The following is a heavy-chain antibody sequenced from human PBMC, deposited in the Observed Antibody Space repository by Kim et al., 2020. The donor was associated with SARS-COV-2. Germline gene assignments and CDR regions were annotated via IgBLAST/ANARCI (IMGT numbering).Heavy chain of an antibody. J-gene: IGHJ2*01. CDR1: GGSISSYY. Sequence: SETLSLTCSVSGGSISSYYWSWIRQPPGKGLEWIGYIHHSGSTNYNPSLKSQVTISVDTSRNQFSLRLSSVTAADTAVYYCARGYWYFDLWGRGTLVTVSS. V-gene: IGHV4-59*12. CDR3: ARGYWYFDL. CDR2: IHHSGST.